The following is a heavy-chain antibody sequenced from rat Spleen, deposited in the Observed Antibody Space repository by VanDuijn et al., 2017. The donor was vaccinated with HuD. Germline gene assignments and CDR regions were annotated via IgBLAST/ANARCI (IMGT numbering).Heavy chain of an antibody. D-gene: IGHD1-4*01. V-gene: IGHV5-29*01. CDR3: ARRQYGYTDYFDY. Sequence: EVQLVESGGGLVQPGRSLKLSCAASGFTLSDSGVAWVRQAPTKGLEWVATSSYGDSSGHSSTYYRDSVKGRFTISRDNAKSTLSLQMDSLRSEDTATYYCARRQYGYTDYFDYWGQGVMVTVSS. J-gene: IGHJ2*01. CDR1: GFTLSDSG. CDR2: SSYGDSSGHSST.